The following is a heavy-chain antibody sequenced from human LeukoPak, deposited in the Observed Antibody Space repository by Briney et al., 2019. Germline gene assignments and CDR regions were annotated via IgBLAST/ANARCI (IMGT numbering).Heavy chain of an antibody. CDR1: GGSVGSGGYY. J-gene: IGHJ4*02. Sequence: SETLSLTCTVSGGSVGSGGYYWSWIRQPPGGGLEWIGDIYYIRNTNYNPSLKSRVTMSLDPSKNQFSLKLNSVTAADTAVYYCARTQSQSGSYRYYFAYWGPGNPGHRLL. CDR2: IYYIRNT. V-gene: IGHV4-61*08. D-gene: IGHD1-26*01. CDR3: ARTQSQSGSYRYYFAY.